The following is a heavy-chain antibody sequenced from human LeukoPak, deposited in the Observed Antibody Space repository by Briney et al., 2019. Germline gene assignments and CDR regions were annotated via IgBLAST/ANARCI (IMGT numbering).Heavy chain of an antibody. CDR3: AREVPRSWSQAPAPLDY. Sequence: PWGSLRLSCAASGFTFSSYSMNWVRQAPGKGLEWASSISSSSSYISYADSVKGRFTFSSTNTKNSLFLQMHSPGAEATAVYSCAREVPRSWSQAPAPLDYWGQGTLVTVSS. CDR1: GFTFSSYS. J-gene: IGHJ4*02. D-gene: IGHD2-15*01. V-gene: IGHV3-21*01. CDR2: ISSSSSYI.